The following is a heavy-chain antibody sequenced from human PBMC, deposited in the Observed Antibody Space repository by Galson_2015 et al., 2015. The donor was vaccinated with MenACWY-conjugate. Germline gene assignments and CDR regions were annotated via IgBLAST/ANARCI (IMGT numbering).Heavy chain of an antibody. V-gene: IGHV3-23*01. Sequence: TFSSYAMSWVRPAPGKGLEWVSSISTTGSTTYYADSVKGRLTISRDNSKNTLYLQMNSLRAGDTAVYYCAQGAGSRWFDPWGQGTLVIVSS. CDR2: ISTTGSTT. CDR3: AQGAGSRWFDP. CDR1: TFSSYA. D-gene: IGHD3-10*01. J-gene: IGHJ5*02.